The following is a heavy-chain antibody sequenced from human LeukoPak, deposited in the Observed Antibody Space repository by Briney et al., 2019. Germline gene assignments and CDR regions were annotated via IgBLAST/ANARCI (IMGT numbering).Heavy chain of an antibody. D-gene: IGHD5/OR15-5a*01. CDR2: IRYSGST. V-gene: IGHV4-39*01. Sequence: KSWETLSLTCNVSGGSISSNTYFWGWIRRPPGKGLEWIGSIRYSGSTYYNPSLKSRVTISVDTSKNQFSLNLSPLTAADTAVYYCATSDTVSTYNWFDPWGQGTLVTVS. CDR1: GGSISSNTYF. J-gene: IGHJ5*02. CDR3: ATSDTVSTYNWFDP.